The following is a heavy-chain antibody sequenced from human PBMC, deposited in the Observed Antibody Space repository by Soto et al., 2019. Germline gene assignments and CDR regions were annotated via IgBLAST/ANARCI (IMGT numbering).Heavy chain of an antibody. D-gene: IGHD3-10*01. Sequence: PGGSLRLSCAASGFTFSSYGMHWVRQAPGKGLEWVAVIWYDGSNKYYADSVKGRFTISRDNSKNTLYLQMNSLRAEDTAVYYCARDVGVDTMVRGVIIRADYYYGMDVWGQGTTLTVSS. V-gene: IGHV3-33*01. CDR3: ARDVGVDTMVRGVIIRADYYYGMDV. J-gene: IGHJ6*02. CDR2: IWYDGSNK. CDR1: GFTFSSYG.